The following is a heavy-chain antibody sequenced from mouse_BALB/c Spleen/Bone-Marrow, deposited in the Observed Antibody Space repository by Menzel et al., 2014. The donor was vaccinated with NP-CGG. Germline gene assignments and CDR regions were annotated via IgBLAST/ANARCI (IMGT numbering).Heavy chain of an antibody. J-gene: IGHJ4*01. CDR2: IAPGSGNT. D-gene: IGHD2-4*01. CDR1: GYTFTSYW. V-gene: IGHV1S41*01. Sequence: DLVKPGASVKLSCKASGYTFTSYWINWIKQRPGQGLEWIGRIAPGSGNTYYNEMFKVKATLTVDTSSSTAYIQLSSLSSEDSPVYFCARSPMITESYAMDYWGQGTSVTGSS. CDR3: ARSPMITESYAMDY.